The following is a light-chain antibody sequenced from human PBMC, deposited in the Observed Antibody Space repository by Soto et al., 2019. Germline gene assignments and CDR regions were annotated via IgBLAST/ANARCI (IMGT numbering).Light chain of an antibody. Sequence: DIQMTQSPSTLSASVGDTITIACRASQSVGTWLAWYQQRPGQAPKLLIYDASTLESGVPSRFSGSGSGTAFTLTISSLHPDDFATYYCQQYNSFSPWTFGQGTMVEI. J-gene: IGKJ1*01. CDR2: DAS. V-gene: IGKV1-5*01. CDR3: QQYNSFSPWT. CDR1: QSVGTW.